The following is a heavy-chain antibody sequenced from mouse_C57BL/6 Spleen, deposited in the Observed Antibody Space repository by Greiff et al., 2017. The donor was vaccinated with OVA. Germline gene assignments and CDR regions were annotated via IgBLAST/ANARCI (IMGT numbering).Heavy chain of an antibody. Sequence: VQLQQSGAELARPGASVKLSCTASGYTFTSYGISWVKQRTGQGLEWIGAIYPRSGNTYYNEKFKGKATLTADKSSSTAYMELRSLTSEDSAVYFFARRDDNYDRSYAMDYWGQGTSVTVSA. V-gene: IGHV1-81*01. CDR3: ARRDDNYDRSYAMDY. CDR2: IYPRSGNT. J-gene: IGHJ4*01. CDR1: GYTFTSYG. D-gene: IGHD2-12*01.